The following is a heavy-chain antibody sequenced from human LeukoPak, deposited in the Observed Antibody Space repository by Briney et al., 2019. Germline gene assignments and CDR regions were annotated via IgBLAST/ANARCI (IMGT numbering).Heavy chain of an antibody. D-gene: IGHD4-11*01. Sequence: SETLSLTCTVSGGSISSYYWSWIRQPPGKGLEWIGYIYDSGSTNYNPPLKGRVTISVDTSKNQFSLKLSSVTAADTAVYYCARGRVSSSTWYSTYYYYFYMDVWGKGTTVTVSS. V-gene: IGHV4-59*01. CDR3: ARGRVSSSTWYSTYYYYFYMDV. CDR1: GGSISSYY. J-gene: IGHJ6*03. CDR2: IYDSGST.